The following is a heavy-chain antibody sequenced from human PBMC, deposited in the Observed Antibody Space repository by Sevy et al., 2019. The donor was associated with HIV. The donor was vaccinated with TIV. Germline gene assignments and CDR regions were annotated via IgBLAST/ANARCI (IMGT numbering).Heavy chain of an antibody. CDR2: IYSGGST. CDR1: GFTVSSNY. CDR3: ARDIVVVPGGSGMDV. Sequence: GGSLRLSCAASGFTVSSNYMSWVRQAPGKGLEWVSVIYSGGSTYYAASVRGRLTISRDNSKNTLYLQMNSLGAEDTAVYYCARDIVVVPGGSGMDVWGQGTTVTVSS. D-gene: IGHD2-2*01. J-gene: IGHJ6*02. V-gene: IGHV3-53*01.